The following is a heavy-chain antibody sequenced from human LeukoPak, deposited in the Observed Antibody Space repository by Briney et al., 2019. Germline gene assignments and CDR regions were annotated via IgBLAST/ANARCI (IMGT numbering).Heavy chain of an antibody. Sequence: ASVKVSCKASGYTFTGYYMHWVRQAPGQGLEWVGWINPNSGGTNYAQKFQGRVTMTRDTSISTAYMELSSLTSDDTAVYYCARDSYSSGWTRGVYWGQGTLVTVSS. V-gene: IGHV1-2*02. CDR3: ARDSYSSGWTRGVY. D-gene: IGHD6-19*01. J-gene: IGHJ4*02. CDR2: INPNSGGT. CDR1: GYTFTGYY.